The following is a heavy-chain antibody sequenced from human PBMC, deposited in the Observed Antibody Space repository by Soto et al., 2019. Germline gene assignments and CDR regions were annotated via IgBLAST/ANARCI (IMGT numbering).Heavy chain of an antibody. Sequence: QLQLQESGSGLVKPSQTLSLTCAVSGGSISSGGYSWSWIRQPPGKGLEWIGYIYHSGRTYYNPSLKSRATISVDRSKNQFSLKLSSVTAADTAVYYCASSHAGAHITAAVHWGQGTLVTVSS. CDR3: ASSHAGAHITAAVH. V-gene: IGHV4-30-2*01. J-gene: IGHJ4*02. CDR2: IYHSGRT. D-gene: IGHD6-13*01. CDR1: GGSISSGGYS.